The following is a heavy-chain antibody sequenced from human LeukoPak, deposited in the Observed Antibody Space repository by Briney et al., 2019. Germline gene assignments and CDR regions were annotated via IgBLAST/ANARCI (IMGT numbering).Heavy chain of an antibody. J-gene: IGHJ4*02. CDR2: MYYSGST. CDR1: GGSIRSSTYY. V-gene: IGHV4-39*01. Sequence: SETLSLTCSVSGGSIRSSTYYWGWIRQPPGKGLEWIGSMYYSGSTYYNPSLKSRVTISVDTSKNQFSLKLSSVTAADTAVYYCARGRRDGYNLEYFDKWGQGTLVTVSS. D-gene: IGHD5-24*01. CDR3: ARGRRDGYNLEYFDK.